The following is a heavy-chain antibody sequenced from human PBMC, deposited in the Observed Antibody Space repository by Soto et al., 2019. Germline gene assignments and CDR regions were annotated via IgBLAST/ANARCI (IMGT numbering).Heavy chain of an antibody. CDR2: ISGSGGST. CDR1: GFTFNSYA. CDR3: AKGPGRTTANYFDY. J-gene: IGHJ4*02. D-gene: IGHD4-4*01. Sequence: GGSLRLSCAASGFTFNSYAMSWVRQAPGKGLEWVSAISGSGGSTYYADSVKGRFTISRDNSKNTLYLQMNSLRAEDTAVYYCAKGPGRTTANYFDYWGQGTLVTVSS. V-gene: IGHV3-23*01.